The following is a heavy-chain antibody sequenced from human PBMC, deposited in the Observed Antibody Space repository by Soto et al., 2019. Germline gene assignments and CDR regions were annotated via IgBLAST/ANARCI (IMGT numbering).Heavy chain of an antibody. V-gene: IGHV3-30-3*01. D-gene: IGHD2-15*01. CDR3: ARECLVVVAAPLDD. CDR2: ISYDGSNK. J-gene: IGHJ4*02. CDR1: GFTFSSYA. Sequence: GGSLRLSCAASGFTFSSYAMHWVRQAPGKGLEWVAVISYDGSNKYYADSVKGRFTISRDNSKNTLYLQMNSLRAEDTAVYYCARECLVVVAAPLDDWGQGTLVTVSS.